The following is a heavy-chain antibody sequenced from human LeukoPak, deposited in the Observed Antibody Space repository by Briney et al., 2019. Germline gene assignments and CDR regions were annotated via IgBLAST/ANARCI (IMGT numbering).Heavy chain of an antibody. D-gene: IGHD3-9*01. CDR1: GYTFTSYG. V-gene: IGHV1-18*01. CDR2: ISACNGNT. CDR3: ARHFSRLRYFDWLFDGAALDV. Sequence: GASVKVSCKASGYTFTSYGISWVRQAPGQGLEWMGWISACNGNTNYAQKLQGRVTMTTDTSTSTAYMELRSLRSAATAVYYCARHFSRLRYFDWLFDGAALDVWGPGTTVTVSS. J-gene: IGHJ6*02.